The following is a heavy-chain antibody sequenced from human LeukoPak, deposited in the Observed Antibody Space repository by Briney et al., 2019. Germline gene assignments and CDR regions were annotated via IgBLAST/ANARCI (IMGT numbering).Heavy chain of an antibody. CDR1: GGSISSYY. J-gene: IGHJ4*02. CDR3: ARGRRNLTPPTMTIFDY. Sequence: PSETLSLTCTVSGGSISSYYWSWIRQPPGKGLEWIGYIYYSGSTNYNPSLKSRVTISVDTSKSQFSLKLSSVTAADTAVYYCARGRRNLTPPTMTIFDYWGQGTLVTVSS. V-gene: IGHV4-59*01. D-gene: IGHD3-22*01. CDR2: IYYSGST.